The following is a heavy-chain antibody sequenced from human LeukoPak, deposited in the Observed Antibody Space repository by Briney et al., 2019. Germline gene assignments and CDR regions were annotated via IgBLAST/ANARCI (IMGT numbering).Heavy chain of an antibody. D-gene: IGHD4-23*01. Sequence: GGSLRLSCAASGFTFSSYAMSWVHQAPGKGLEWVSAISGSGGSTYYADSVKGRFTISRDNSKNTLYLQMNSLRAEDTAVYYCAHGDDYGGNSGFGYWGQGTLVTVSS. CDR1: GFTFSSYA. CDR3: AHGDDYGGNSGFGY. J-gene: IGHJ4*02. CDR2: ISGSGGST. V-gene: IGHV3-23*01.